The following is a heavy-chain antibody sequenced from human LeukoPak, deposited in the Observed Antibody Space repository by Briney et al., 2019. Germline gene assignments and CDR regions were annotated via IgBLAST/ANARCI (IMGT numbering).Heavy chain of an antibody. Sequence: SETLSLTCTVSGGSINSYYWSWIRQPPGKGLEWIGYIYYSGSTNYNPSLKSRVTISVDTSKNQFSLKLSSVTAADTAVYYCARVGFHAAYWGQGTLVTVSS. J-gene: IGHJ4*02. CDR2: IYYSGST. D-gene: IGHD2/OR15-2a*01. CDR1: GGSINSYY. CDR3: ARVGFHAAY. V-gene: IGHV4-59*12.